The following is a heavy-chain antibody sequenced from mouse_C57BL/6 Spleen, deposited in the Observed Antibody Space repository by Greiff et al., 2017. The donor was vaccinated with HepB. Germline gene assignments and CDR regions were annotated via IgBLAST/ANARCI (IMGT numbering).Heavy chain of an antibody. Sequence: EVKLLESGGGLVQPKGSLKLSCAASGFSFNTYAMNWVRQAPGKGLEWVARIRSKSNNYATYYADSVKDRFTISRDDSESMLYLQMNNLKTEDTAMYYCSSSGLRFAIYYAMDYWGQGTSVTVSS. J-gene: IGHJ4*01. CDR2: IRSKSNNYAT. D-gene: IGHD1-1*01. CDR1: GFSFNTYA. V-gene: IGHV10-1*01. CDR3: SSSGLRFAIYYAMDY.